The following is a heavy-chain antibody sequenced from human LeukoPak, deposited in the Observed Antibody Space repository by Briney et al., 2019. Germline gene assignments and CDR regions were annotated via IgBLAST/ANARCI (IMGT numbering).Heavy chain of an antibody. CDR2: FDPEDGET. Sequence: ASVKVSCKVSGSTLTELSMHWVRQAPGKGLEWMGGFDPEDGETIYAQKFQGRVTMTEDTSTDTAYMELSSLRSEDTAVYYCATVLIVGATSHYFDYWGQGTLVTVSS. CDR3: ATVLIVGATSHYFDY. D-gene: IGHD1-26*01. V-gene: IGHV1-24*01. J-gene: IGHJ4*02. CDR1: GSTLTELS.